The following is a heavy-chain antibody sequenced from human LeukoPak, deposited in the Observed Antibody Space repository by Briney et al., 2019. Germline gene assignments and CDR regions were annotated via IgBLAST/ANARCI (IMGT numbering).Heavy chain of an antibody. CDR2: INHSGST. CDR3: ARGRRAVAVRNYFDY. CDR1: GGSFSGYY. J-gene: IGHJ4*02. D-gene: IGHD6-19*01. V-gene: IGHV4-34*01. Sequence: SEILSLTCAVYGGSFSGYYWSWIRQPPGKGLEWIGEINHSGSTNYNPSLKSRVTISVDTSKNQFSLKLSSVTAADTAVYYCARGRRAVAVRNYFDYWGQGTLVTVSS.